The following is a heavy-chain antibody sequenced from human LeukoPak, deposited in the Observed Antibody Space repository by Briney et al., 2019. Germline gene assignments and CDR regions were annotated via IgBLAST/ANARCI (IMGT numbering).Heavy chain of an antibody. V-gene: IGHV3-30-3*01. J-gene: IGHJ4*02. D-gene: IGHD3-3*01. Sequence: GGSLRLSCAASGFTFSSYAMHWVRQAPGKGLEWVAVISYDGSNKYYADSVKGRFTISRDNSKNTLYLQMNSLRAEDTAVYYCARDASWNYDFWSGLFDYWGQGTLVTVSS. CDR3: ARDASWNYDFWSGLFDY. CDR2: ISYDGSNK. CDR1: GFTFSSYA.